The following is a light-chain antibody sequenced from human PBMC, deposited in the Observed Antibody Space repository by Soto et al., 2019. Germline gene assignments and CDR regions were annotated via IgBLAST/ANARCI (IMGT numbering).Light chain of an antibody. J-gene: IGLJ1*01. Sequence: QSALTQPRSVSGSPGQSVTISCTGTSSDVGGYNYVSWYQQHPGRAPKLMIYDVSKRPSGVPDRFSGSKSGNTASLTISGLHAEDEAAYYCCSYAGSFYVFGTGTKLTVL. CDR3: CSYAGSFYV. CDR2: DVS. CDR1: SSDVGGYNY. V-gene: IGLV2-11*01.